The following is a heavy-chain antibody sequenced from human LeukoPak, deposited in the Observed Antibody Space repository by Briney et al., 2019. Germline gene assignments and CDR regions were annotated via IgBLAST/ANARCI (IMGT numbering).Heavy chain of an antibody. V-gene: IGHV4-59*08. CDR1: GGSISSYY. CDR3: ARRAYNAFDT. J-gene: IGHJ3*02. D-gene: IGHD4-11*01. CDR2: IYYSGST. Sequence: KPSETLSLTCTVSGGSISSYYWSWIRQPPGKGLEWIGYIYYSGSTNYNPSLKSRVTISVDTSKNQFSLKLSSVTAADTAVYYCARRAYNAFDTWGQGTMVTVSS.